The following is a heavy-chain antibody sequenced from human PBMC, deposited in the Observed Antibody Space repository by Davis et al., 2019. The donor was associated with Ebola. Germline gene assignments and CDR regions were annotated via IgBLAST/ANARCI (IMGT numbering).Heavy chain of an antibody. J-gene: IGHJ4*02. Sequence: AASVKVSCKASGYTFTSYYMHWVRQAPGQGLEWMGIINPSGGSTSYAQKFQGRVTMTRDTSTSTLYMELSSLRSEDTAVYYCARAIYYYGSSGYSDYWGQGTLVTVSS. CDR3: ARAIYYYGSSGYSDY. CDR2: INPSGGST. CDR1: GYTFTSYY. V-gene: IGHV1-46*01. D-gene: IGHD3-22*01.